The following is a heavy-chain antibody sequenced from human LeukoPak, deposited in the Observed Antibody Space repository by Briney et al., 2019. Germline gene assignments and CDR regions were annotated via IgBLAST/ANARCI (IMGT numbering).Heavy chain of an antibody. CDR2: INPNSGGT. V-gene: IGHV1-2*02. CDR1: GYTFTGYY. Sequence: ASVKVSCKASGYTFTGYYMHWVRQAPGQGLEWMGWINPNSGGTNYAQKFQGRVTMTRDTSISTAYMELSRLRSDDTAVYYCARVLLRYFDWLLYGWFDPWGQGTLVTVSS. J-gene: IGHJ5*02. D-gene: IGHD3-9*01. CDR3: ARVLLRYFDWLLYGWFDP.